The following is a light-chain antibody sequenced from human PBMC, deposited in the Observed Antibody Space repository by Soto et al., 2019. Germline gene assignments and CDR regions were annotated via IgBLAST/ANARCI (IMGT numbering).Light chain of an antibody. CDR2: MIS. V-gene: IGKV2-30*01. J-gene: IGKJ1*01. Sequence: DVVVTQSPLSLPVTLGQPASISCRSSQSLVSSDGNTYLNWFQQRPGQSPRRLIYMISKRDSGVPDRFSGSGSGTDFTLKISRVEAEDVGVYYCMQGTHWPRTFGQGTKVEI. CDR1: QSLVSSDGNTY. CDR3: MQGTHWPRT.